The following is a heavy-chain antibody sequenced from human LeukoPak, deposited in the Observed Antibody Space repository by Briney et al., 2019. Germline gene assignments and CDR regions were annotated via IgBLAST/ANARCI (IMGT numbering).Heavy chain of an antibody. CDR3: AREGYGDFGGYFDY. Sequence: GGSLRLSCAASGFTFSSYWMSWVRQAAGKGLEWVANIKQDGSEKYYVDSVKGRFTISRDNAKNSLYLQMNSLRAEDTAVYYCAREGYGDFGGYFDYWGQGTLVTVSS. CDR2: IKQDGSEK. V-gene: IGHV3-7*01. D-gene: IGHD4-17*01. CDR1: GFTFSSYW. J-gene: IGHJ4*02.